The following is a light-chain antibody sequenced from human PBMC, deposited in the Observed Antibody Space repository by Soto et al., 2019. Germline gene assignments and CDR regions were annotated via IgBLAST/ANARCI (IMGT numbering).Light chain of an antibody. J-gene: IGLJ1*01. CDR2: KVN. V-gene: IGLV2-14*01. Sequence: QSVLTRPASVSGSPGQSITSSCTGTSSDVGGYDYVSWYQLHPGKAPKLMVFKVNNRPSGVSYRFSGSKSGNTASLTISGLQAEDEADYFCSSYSISTAYLFGTGTKVTVL. CDR1: SSDVGGYDY. CDR3: SSYSISTAYL.